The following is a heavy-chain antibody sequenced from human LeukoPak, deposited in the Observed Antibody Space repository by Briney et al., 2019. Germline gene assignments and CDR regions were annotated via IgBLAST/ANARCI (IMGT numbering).Heavy chain of an antibody. CDR1: GYSFTSYW. J-gene: IGHJ4*02. CDR2: IYPGDSDT. Sequence: KVSCKGSGYSFTSYWIGWVRQMPGKGLEWMGIIYPGDSDTRYSPSLQGQVTISADKPITTAYLQWSTLKASDSAMYYCARWHSTSWHSDYWGQGTLVTVSS. V-gene: IGHV5-51*04. D-gene: IGHD6-13*01. CDR3: ARWHSTSWHSDY.